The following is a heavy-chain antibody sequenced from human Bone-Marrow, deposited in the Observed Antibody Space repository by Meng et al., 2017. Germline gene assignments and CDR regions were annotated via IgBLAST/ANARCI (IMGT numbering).Heavy chain of an antibody. V-gene: IGHV4-34*01. Sequence: VLPQRVGVSLFHPSVTLPHPVFVFSGSCKNSHRGRNGLPPGQGLVCIGKLNSSGRTNYNQSLESRATISVDTFQTNLTLKLSSVTAEDSAVYYCARGPTTMTHDFDYWGQGTLVTVSS. D-gene: IGHD4-17*01. CDR1: SGSCKNSH. CDR3: ARGPTTMTHDFDY. CDR2: LNSSGRT. J-gene: IGHJ4*02.